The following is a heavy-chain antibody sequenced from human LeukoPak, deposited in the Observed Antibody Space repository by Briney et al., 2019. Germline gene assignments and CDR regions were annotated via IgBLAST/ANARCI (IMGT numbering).Heavy chain of an antibody. CDR1: GFTFSSYG. CDR3: AATRGVDILTGYQFDY. J-gene: IGHJ4*02. V-gene: IGHV3-30*19. D-gene: IGHD3-9*01. CDR2: ISYDGSNK. Sequence: PGGSLRLSCAASGFTFSSYGMHWVRQAPGKGLEWVAVISYDGSNKYYADSVKGRFTISRDNSKNTLYLQMNSLRAEDTAVYYCAATRGVDILTGYQFDYWGQGTLVTVSS.